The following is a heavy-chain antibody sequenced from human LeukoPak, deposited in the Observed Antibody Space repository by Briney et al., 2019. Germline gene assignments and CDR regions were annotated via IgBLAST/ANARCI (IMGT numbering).Heavy chain of an antibody. J-gene: IGHJ4*02. D-gene: IGHD6-19*01. V-gene: IGHV3-74*01. Sequence: GGSLRLSCAASGFTFSVYWMHWVRQAPGKGLVWVSRINSDGYSTSYADSVKGRFTISRENAKNTLYLQMNSLSAEDTAVYYCARGTAVAGTDYWGQGTLVTVSS. CDR3: ARGTAVAGTDY. CDR1: GFTFSVYW. CDR2: INSDGYST.